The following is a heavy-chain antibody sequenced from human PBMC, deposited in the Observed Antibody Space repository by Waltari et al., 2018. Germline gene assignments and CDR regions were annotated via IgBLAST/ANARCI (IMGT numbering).Heavy chain of an antibody. CDR2: IKPDGTDE. D-gene: IGHD1-20*01. V-gene: IGHV3-7*01. CDR1: GFTFSSYW. Sequence: QLVESGGGLVQPGGSLRLSCVVSGFTFSSYWMSWVRQTPGKGLEWVANIKPDGTDEYYVDYVKGRFTISRDNAKNSLYLQMNSLRAEDTAVYYCARDDGIRTVDYWGQGTLVTVSS. J-gene: IGHJ4*02. CDR3: ARDDGIRTVDY.